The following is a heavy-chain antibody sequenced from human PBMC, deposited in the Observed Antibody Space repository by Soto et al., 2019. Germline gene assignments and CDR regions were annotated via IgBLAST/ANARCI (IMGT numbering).Heavy chain of an antibody. CDR3: AKREDSSRFGGLDI. D-gene: IGHD3-3*01. J-gene: IGHJ6*02. CDR1: GGSITSGGYF. CDR2: VHSTGGT. Sequence: SETLSLTCTVSGGSITSGGYFWDWIRQPPGKGLEWIGTVHSTGGTYYIPSLRSRVTISVDTSKNLFSLKMTSASATDTAVYFCAKREDSSRFGGLDIWGQGTAVTVLL. V-gene: IGHV4-39*01.